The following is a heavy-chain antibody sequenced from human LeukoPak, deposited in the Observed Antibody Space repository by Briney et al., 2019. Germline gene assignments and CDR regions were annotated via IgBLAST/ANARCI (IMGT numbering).Heavy chain of an antibody. V-gene: IGHV4-34*01. CDR2: INHSGST. Sequence: PSETLSLTCAVYGGSFSGDYWSWIRQPPGKGLKWIGEINHSGSTNYNPSLKSRVTISVDTSKNQFSLKLSSVTAADTAVYYCAKNYYGSGSYYNGYNWFDPWGQGTLVTVSS. CDR3: AKNYYGSGSYYNGYNWFDP. J-gene: IGHJ5*02. CDR1: GGSFSGDY. D-gene: IGHD3-10*01.